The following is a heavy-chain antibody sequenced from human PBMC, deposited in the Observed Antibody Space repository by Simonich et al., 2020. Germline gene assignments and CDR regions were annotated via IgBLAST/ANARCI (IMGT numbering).Heavy chain of an antibody. CDR3: ARLVMYSGSYYLDY. D-gene: IGHD1-26*01. V-gene: IGHV5-51*01. J-gene: IGHJ4*02. CDR1: GYSFTSYW. CDR2: IYPGNSDT. Sequence: EVQLVQSGAEVKKPGESLKISCKGSGYSFTSYWIGWVRQMPGKGREWMGLIYPGNSDTSYSPSFQGQVTISADKSISTAYLQWSSLKASDTAMYYCARLVMYSGSYYLDYWGQGTLVTVSS.